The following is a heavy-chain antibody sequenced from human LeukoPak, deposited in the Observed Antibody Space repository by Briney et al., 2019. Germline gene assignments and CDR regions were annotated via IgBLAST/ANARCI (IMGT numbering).Heavy chain of an antibody. D-gene: IGHD3-10*01. Sequence: GGSLRLSCAASGSTFSSYDMHWVRQATGKGLEWVSAIGTAGDTYYPGSAKGRFTISRENAKNSLYLQMNSLRAGDTAVYYCARGSMVRGVFDYWGQGTLVTVSS. J-gene: IGHJ4*02. CDR3: ARGSMVRGVFDY. V-gene: IGHV3-13*01. CDR2: IGTAGDT. CDR1: GSTFSSYD.